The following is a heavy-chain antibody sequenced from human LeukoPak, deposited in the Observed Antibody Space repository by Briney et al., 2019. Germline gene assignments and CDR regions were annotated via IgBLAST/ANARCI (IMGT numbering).Heavy chain of an antibody. V-gene: IGHV3-21*01. J-gene: IGHJ4*02. CDR3: ARVRGYNPGYFDS. CDR1: GFIFNSYS. Sequence: GGSLKLSCAASGFIFNSYSMNWVRQAPGEGPEWVSFISPSGSYIYYADSVKGRFTISRDNAKNSVSLQMNSLRAEDTAIYYCARVRGYNPGYFDSWGQGTLVTVSS. D-gene: IGHD5-24*01. CDR2: ISPSGSYI.